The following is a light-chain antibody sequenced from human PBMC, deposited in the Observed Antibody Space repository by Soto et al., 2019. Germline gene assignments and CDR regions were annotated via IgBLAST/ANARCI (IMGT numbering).Light chain of an antibody. J-gene: IGKJ4*01. CDR1: QSVSSY. CDR3: QQRSNWPLT. Sequence: EIVLKQSPATLALSPGERATLSCRASQSVSSYLAWYGQKPGQAPRLLIYDASNRATGIPDRFSGSWSGTDFTLTISSLAPEDFAVYYCQQRSNWPLTFGGGTKVEIK. CDR2: DAS. V-gene: IGKV3-11*01.